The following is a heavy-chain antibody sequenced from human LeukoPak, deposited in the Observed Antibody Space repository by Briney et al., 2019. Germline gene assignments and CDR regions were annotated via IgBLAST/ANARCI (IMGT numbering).Heavy chain of an antibody. V-gene: IGHV3-23*01. Sequence: SGGSLRLSCAASGFTFSSYAMSWVRRAPGKGLEWVSAISGSGGSTYYADSVKGRFTISRDNSKNTLYLQMNSLRAEDTAVYYCASYSSSFRLSRIDYWGQGTLVTVSS. J-gene: IGHJ4*02. CDR1: GFTFSSYA. CDR2: ISGSGGST. CDR3: ASYSSSFRLSRIDY. D-gene: IGHD6-13*01.